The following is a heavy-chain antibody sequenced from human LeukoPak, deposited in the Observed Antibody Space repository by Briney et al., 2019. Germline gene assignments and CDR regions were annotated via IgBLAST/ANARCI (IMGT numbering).Heavy chain of an antibody. CDR2: ISWNSGSI. CDR3: AKDMNSYCSSTSCYAGISHPNFDY. D-gene: IGHD2-2*01. Sequence: GGSLRLSCAASGFTFDDYAMHWVRQAPGKGLEWVSGISWNSGSIGYADSVKGRFTISRDNAKNSLYLQMNSLRAEDTALYYCAKDMNSYCSSTSCYAGISHPNFDYWGQGTLVTVSS. J-gene: IGHJ4*02. CDR1: GFTFDDYA. V-gene: IGHV3-9*01.